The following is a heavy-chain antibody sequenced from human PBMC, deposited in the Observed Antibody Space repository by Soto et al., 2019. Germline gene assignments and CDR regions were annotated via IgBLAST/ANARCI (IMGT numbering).Heavy chain of an antibody. Sequence: GESLKISCESSGYTFANYWIGWVRQVPGKGLEWVAITYPSDSRTIYSPSFQGQVTISADKSISTAYLQWTSLKASDTAIYYCARHMEVRGARAWWYYYYYGMDVWGQGTTVTVSS. D-gene: IGHD3-10*01. V-gene: IGHV5-51*01. CDR2: TYPSDSRT. J-gene: IGHJ6*02. CDR1: GYTFANYW. CDR3: ARHMEVRGARAWWYYYYYGMDV.